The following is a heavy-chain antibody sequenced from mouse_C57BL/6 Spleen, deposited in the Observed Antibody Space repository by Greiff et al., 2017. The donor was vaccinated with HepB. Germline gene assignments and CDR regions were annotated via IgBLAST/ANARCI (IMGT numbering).Heavy chain of an antibody. CDR3: ARSTSWVWYFDV. CDR1: GYTFTSYW. CDR2: IDPSDSET. V-gene: IGHV1-52*01. Sequence: QVQLQQPGAELVRPGSSVKLSCKASGYTFTSYWMHWVKQRPIQGLEWIGNIDPSDSETHYNQKFKDKATLTVDKSSSTAYMQLSSLTSEDSAVYYCARSTSWVWYFDVWGTGTTVTVSS. J-gene: IGHJ1*03. D-gene: IGHD4-1*01.